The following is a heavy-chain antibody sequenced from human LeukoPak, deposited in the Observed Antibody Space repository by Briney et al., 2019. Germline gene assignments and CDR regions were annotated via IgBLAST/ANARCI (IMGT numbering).Heavy chain of an antibody. Sequence: PSETLSLTCTVSGGSISSSSYYWGWIRQPPGKGLEWIGSIYYSGGTYYNPSLKSRVTISVDTSKNQFSLKLSSVTAADTAVYYCARQDSSGWDWGQGTLVTVSS. CDR1: GGSISSSSYY. CDR3: ARQDSSGWD. V-gene: IGHV4-39*01. CDR2: IYYSGGT. J-gene: IGHJ4*02. D-gene: IGHD6-19*01.